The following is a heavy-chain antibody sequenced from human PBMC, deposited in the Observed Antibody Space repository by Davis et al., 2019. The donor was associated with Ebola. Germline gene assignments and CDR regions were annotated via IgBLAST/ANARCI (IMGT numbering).Heavy chain of an antibody. CDR1: GFTFSNYY. Sequence: GESLKISCAASGFTFSNYYMHWVRQAPGKGLEWVARIKTDCSTTRYADSVKGRFTISRDNTKNTLYLQMNSLRGEDTAVYYCVRDTSHQLPHWLYYFYGMDVWGQGTTVTVSS. CDR3: VRDTSHQLPHWLYYFYGMDV. V-gene: IGHV3-74*01. J-gene: IGHJ6*02. CDR2: IKTDCSTT. D-gene: IGHD2-2*01.